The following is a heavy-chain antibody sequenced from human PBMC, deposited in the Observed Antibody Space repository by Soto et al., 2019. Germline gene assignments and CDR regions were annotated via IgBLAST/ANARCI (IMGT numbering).Heavy chain of an antibody. CDR1: GFTFDDYA. D-gene: IGHD3-22*01. CDR3: AVFGKASGYYDYYYYYGMDV. CDR2: ISWNSGSI. J-gene: IGHJ6*02. Sequence: EVQLVESGGGLVQPGRSLRLSCAASGFTFDDYAMHWVRQAPGKGLEWVSGISWNSGSIGYADSVKGRFTISRDNAKNSLYLQMNSLRAEDTALYYCAVFGKASGYYDYYYYYGMDVWGQGTTVTVSS. V-gene: IGHV3-9*01.